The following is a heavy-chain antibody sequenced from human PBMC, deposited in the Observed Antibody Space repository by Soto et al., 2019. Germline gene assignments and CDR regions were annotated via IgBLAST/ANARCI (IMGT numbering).Heavy chain of an antibody. V-gene: IGHV3-23*01. CDR2: ISGSGGST. J-gene: IGHJ4*02. Sequence: GGSLRLSCAASGFTFSNYAVTWVRQAPGKGLEWVSTISGSGGSTYYADSVKGRFTISRHNSKNTLYLQMNSLRAEDTAVYYCASRTSGWYSDFCGQGILVTVSS. CDR1: GFTFSNYA. D-gene: IGHD6-19*01. CDR3: ASRTSGWYSDF.